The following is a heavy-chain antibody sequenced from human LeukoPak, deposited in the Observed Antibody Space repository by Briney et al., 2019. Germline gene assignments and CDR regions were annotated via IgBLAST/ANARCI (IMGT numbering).Heavy chain of an antibody. CDR2: ISSSSSYT. D-gene: IGHD6-19*01. Sequence: GGSLRLSCAASGFTFSDYYMSWIRQAPGKGLEWVSYISSSSSYTNYADSVKGRFTISRDNAKNSLYLQMNSLRAEDTAVYYCASRVAVAGTGAFDIWSQGTMVTVSS. J-gene: IGHJ3*02. V-gene: IGHV3-11*06. CDR1: GFTFSDYY. CDR3: ASRVAVAGTGAFDI.